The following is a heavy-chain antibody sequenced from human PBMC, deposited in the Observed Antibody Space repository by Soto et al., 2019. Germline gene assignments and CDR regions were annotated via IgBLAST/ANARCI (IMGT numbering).Heavy chain of an antibody. J-gene: IGHJ4*02. D-gene: IGHD1-20*01. CDR2: LSGSAAST. CDR3: GKVGFGNNSYYFGF. V-gene: IGHV3-23*01. Sequence: GGSLRLSCAASGFSFSSYAMSWVRQAPGKGLEWVSALSGSAASTYYADSVKGRFTISRDNSKNTLYLQMNSLRAEDTAVYYCGKVGFGNNSYYFGFWGPGTLVTVS. CDR1: GFSFSSYA.